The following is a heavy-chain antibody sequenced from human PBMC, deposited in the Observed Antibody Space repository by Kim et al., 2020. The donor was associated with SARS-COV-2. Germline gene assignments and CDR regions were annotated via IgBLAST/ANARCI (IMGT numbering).Heavy chain of an antibody. D-gene: IGHD6-19*01. J-gene: IGHJ4*02. Sequence: KYYADSVKGRFTISRDNSKNTLYLQMNSLRAEDTAVYYCAREGAVAGLDYWGQGTLVTVSS. CDR2: K. V-gene: IGHV3-33*01. CDR3: AREGAVAGLDY.